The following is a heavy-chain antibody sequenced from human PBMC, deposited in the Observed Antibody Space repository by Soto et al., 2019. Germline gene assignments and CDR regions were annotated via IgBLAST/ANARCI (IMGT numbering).Heavy chain of an antibody. CDR3: ARPLVGATTMDYSYGMDV. J-gene: IGHJ6*02. CDR1: GGTFSSYT. D-gene: IGHD1-26*01. CDR2: IIPILGIA. Sequence: QVQLVQSGAEVKKPGSSVKVSCKASGGTFSSYTISWVRQAPGQGLEWMGRIIPILGIANYAQKFQGRVTITADKSTSTAYMELSSLRSEDTAVYYCARPLVGATTMDYSYGMDVWGQGTTVTVSS. V-gene: IGHV1-69*02.